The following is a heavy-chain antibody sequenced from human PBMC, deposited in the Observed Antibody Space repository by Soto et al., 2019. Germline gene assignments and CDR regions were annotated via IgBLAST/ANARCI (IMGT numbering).Heavy chain of an antibody. V-gene: IGHV1-69*01. J-gene: IGHJ4*01. CDR3: ARDSGSYVNYFDY. CDR1: GGTFSSYA. CDR2: IIPIFGTA. D-gene: IGHD1-26*01. Sequence: QVQLVQSGAEVKKPGSSVKVSCKASGGTFSSYAISWVRQAPGQGLEWMGGIIPIFGTANYAQQFQGSVTISADEATSTAYMELISMRAADTEVYYCARDSGSYVNYFDYWGQGPLVTVSS.